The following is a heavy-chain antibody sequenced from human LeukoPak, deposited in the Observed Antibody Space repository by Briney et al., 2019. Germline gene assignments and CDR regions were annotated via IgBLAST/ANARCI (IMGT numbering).Heavy chain of an antibody. CDR3: ARHTRGIFDY. Sequence: GSLRLSCAASRFTFSSYWMSWVRQAPGKGLEWVANIKQDGSEIHYVDSVRGRFTISRDNAKNSLYLQMNSLRVEDTAVYYCARHTRGIFDYWGQGTLVTVSS. CDR1: RFTFSSYW. D-gene: IGHD3-10*01. V-gene: IGHV3-7*02. J-gene: IGHJ4*02. CDR2: IKQDGSEI.